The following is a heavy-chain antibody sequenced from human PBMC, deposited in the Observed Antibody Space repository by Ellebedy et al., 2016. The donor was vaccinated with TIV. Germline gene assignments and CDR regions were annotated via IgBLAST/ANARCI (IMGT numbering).Heavy chain of an antibody. J-gene: IGHJ5*02. Sequence: GESLKISCAASGFAFSSYAMNWVRQAPGKGLEWVSYISSSGSTIHSTDSVKGRFTISRDDAKKTLSLQMNSLRDEDTAVYYCVRKTSGYNYDWFDVWGQGTLVVVSS. CDR1: GFAFSSYA. CDR2: ISSSGSTI. V-gene: IGHV3-48*02. CDR3: VRKTSGYNYDWFDV. D-gene: IGHD3-22*01.